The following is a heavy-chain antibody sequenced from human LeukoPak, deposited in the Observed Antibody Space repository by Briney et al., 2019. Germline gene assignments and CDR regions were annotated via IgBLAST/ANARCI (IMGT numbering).Heavy chain of an antibody. V-gene: IGHV4-38-2*02. CDR2: SGST. CDR3: ARDSEKYCSGGSCFQIGY. J-gene: IGHJ4*02. CDR1: GYSISSGYY. Sequence: PSETLSLTCTVSGYSISSGYYWGWIRQPPGKGLEWIGSGSTYYNPSLKSRVTISVDTSKNQFSLKLSSVTAADTAVYYCARDSEKYCSGGSCFQIGYWGQGTLVTVSS. D-gene: IGHD2-15*01.